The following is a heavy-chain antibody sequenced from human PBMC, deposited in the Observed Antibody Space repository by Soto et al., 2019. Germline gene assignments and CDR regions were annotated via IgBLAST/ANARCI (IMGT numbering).Heavy chain of an antibody. CDR1: GFNFKKFA. CDR2: ISCCGGST. Sequence: EVQLLESGGGVVQPGGSLRLSCVASGFNFKKFAMSWVRQAPGEGLEWVSGISCCGGSTSYADSVKGRFSIARDDSTNTLSLQMNTLRVEDTAQYYCAKADGEQWLLPDLDKWGQGTLVTVS. D-gene: IGHD6-19*01. J-gene: IGHJ4*02. CDR3: AKADGEQWLLPDLDK. V-gene: IGHV3-23*01.